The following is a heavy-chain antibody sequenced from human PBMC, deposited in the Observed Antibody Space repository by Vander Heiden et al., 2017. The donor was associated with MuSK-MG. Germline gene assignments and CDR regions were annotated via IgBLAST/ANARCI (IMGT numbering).Heavy chain of an antibody. D-gene: IGHD3-9*01. CDR2: ISYDGSNK. Sequence: QVQLVESGGGVVQPGRSLRLSCAAPGFTFSSYGMHWVRQAPGKGLEWVAVISYDGSNKYYADSVKGRFTISRDNSKNTLYLQMNSLRAEDTAVYYCAKGSYYDILTGSDIDYWGQGTLVTVSS. CDR1: GFTFSSYG. V-gene: IGHV3-30*18. CDR3: AKGSYYDILTGSDIDY. J-gene: IGHJ4*02.